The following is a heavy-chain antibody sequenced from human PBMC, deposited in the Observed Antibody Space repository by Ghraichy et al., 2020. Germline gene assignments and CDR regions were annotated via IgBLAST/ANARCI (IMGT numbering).Heavy chain of an antibody. CDR3: ARGGYNYGSNPIHY. Sequence: GGSLRLSCAASGFTFTSYYMTWVRQVPGKGLEWVANIKYDSSEKYYEDSVKGRFTISRDNAKNSLYLQMNSLRPDDTAVYYCARGGYNYGSNPIHYWGQGTLVTVSS. CDR2: IKYDSSEK. V-gene: IGHV3-7*04. CDR1: GFTFTSYY. D-gene: IGHD5-18*01. J-gene: IGHJ4*02.